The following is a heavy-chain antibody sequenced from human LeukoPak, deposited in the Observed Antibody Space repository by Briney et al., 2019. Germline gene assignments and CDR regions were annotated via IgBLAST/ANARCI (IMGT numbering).Heavy chain of an antibody. CDR2: TYYRYKLYN. CDR1: GDSVSSNSAA. J-gene: IGHJ3*02. D-gene: IGHD3-22*01. CDR3: ARFYYDTSGHGAFDI. Sequence: SQTLSLACALSGDSVSSNSAAWNWIRQSPSRGLEWLGRTYYRYKLYNDYALSTINPDTSKNQFSLQLNSVTPEDTAVYYCARFYYDTSGHGAFDIWGQGTMVTVSS. V-gene: IGHV6-1*01.